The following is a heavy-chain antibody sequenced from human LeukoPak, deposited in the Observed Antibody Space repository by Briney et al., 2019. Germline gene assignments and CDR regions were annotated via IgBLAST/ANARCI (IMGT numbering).Heavy chain of an antibody. V-gene: IGHV3-30-3*01. J-gene: IGHJ5*02. CDR3: ARDRGGSYYHWFDP. D-gene: IGHD1-26*01. CDR1: GFTFSSYA. Sequence: GGSLRLSCAASGFTFSSYAMHWVRQAPGRGLEWVAVISYDGSNKYYADSVKGRFTISRDNAKNSLYLQMNSLRAEDTAVYYCARDRGGSYYHWFDPWGQGTLVTVSS. CDR2: ISYDGSNK.